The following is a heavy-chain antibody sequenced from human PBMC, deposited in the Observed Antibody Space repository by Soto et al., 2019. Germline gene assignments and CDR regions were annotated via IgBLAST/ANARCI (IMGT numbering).Heavy chain of an antibody. CDR2: TFYSGST. D-gene: IGHD4-17*01. V-gene: IGHV4-39*01. Sequence: QLQLQESGPGLVKPSETLSLSCTVSGGSIRSSSYHWAWIRQPPGKGLECIGNTFYSGSTYYNPSLKSRVTISVDTPKNQFSLEESSGTAADTAVYYCATVMGGEDGDNFHHWGQGTLGTVSS. CDR1: GGSIRSSSYH. CDR3: ATVMGGEDGDNFHH. J-gene: IGHJ1*01.